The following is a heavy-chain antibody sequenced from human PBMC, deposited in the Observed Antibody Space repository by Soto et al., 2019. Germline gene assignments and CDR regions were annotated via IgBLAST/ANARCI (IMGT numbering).Heavy chain of an antibody. CDR2: IYYSGST. CDR3: ARGFVWVTRSDILTGSPHFAY. D-gene: IGHD3-9*01. CDR1: GGSISSGGYY. J-gene: IGHJ4*02. V-gene: IGHV4-31*03. Sequence: PSETLSLTCTVSGGSISSGGYYWSWIRQHPGKGLEWIGYIYYSGSTYYNPSLKSRVTISVDTSKNQFSLKLRSVTAADTDAYYSARGFVWVTRSDILTGSPHFAYCGQGTLVTVSS.